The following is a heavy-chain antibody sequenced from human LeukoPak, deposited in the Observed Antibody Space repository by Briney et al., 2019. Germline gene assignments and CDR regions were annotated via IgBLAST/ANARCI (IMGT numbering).Heavy chain of an antibody. CDR2: ISGSGGST. Sequence: GGSLRLSCAASGFTFSSYAMSWVRQAPGKGLEWVSAISGSGGSTYYADSVKGRFTISRDNSKNTLYLQMNSLRAEDTAVYYCARPSITMIVVAYDYWGRGTLVTVSS. CDR1: GFTFSSYA. CDR3: ARPSITMIVVAYDY. D-gene: IGHD3-22*01. V-gene: IGHV3-23*01. J-gene: IGHJ4*02.